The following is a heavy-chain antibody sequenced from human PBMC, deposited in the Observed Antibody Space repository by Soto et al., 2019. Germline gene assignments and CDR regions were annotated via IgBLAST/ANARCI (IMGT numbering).Heavy chain of an antibody. J-gene: IGHJ4*02. CDR2: MYYSGNT. D-gene: IGHD7-27*01. CDR1: GFTVSSNY. Sequence: PGGSLRLSCAASGFTVSSNYMSWVRQAPGKGLEWIGSMYYSGNTYYNPSLKSRVTISVDASKNQFSLKLSSVTAADTAVYYCARLVWGFWYFDYWGQGTLVTVSS. V-gene: IGHV4-39*01. CDR3: ARLVWGFWYFDY.